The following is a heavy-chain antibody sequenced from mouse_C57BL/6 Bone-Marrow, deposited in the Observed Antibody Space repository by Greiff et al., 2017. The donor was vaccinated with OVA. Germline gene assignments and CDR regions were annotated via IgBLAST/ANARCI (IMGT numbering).Heavy chain of an antibody. J-gene: IGHJ4*01. Sequence: EVKVEESGGGLVKPGGSLKLSCAASGFTFSDYGMHWVRQAPEKGLEWVAYISSGSSTIYYADTVKGRFTISRDNAKNTLFLQMTSLRSEDTAMYYCARLQYYGSKGYAMDYWGQGTSVTVSS. CDR2: ISSGSSTI. CDR1: GFTFSDYG. D-gene: IGHD1-1*01. CDR3: ARLQYYGSKGYAMDY. V-gene: IGHV5-17*01.